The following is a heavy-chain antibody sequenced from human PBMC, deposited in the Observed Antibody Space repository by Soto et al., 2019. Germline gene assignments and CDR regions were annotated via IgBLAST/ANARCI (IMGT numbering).Heavy chain of an antibody. CDR3: ARDRDSSAFDY. CDR1: GGSISSGDYY. Sequence: QVQLQDSRPGLVKPSQTLSLTCTVSGGSISSGDYYWSWIRQPPGKGREWIGYIYYSGSTYYNPAIKSRVTISGDTSKNQFSLKLSSVTAADTAVYYCARDRDSSAFDYWGQGTMLTVSS. J-gene: IGHJ4*02. V-gene: IGHV4-30-4*01. CDR2: IYYSGST. D-gene: IGHD3-22*01.